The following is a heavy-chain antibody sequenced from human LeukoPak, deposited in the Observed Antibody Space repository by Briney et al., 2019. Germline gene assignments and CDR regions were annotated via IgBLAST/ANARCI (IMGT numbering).Heavy chain of an antibody. CDR2: INPNSGGT. Sequence: VASVKVSCKASGYTFTGYYMHWVRQAPGQGLEWMGWINPNSGGTNYAQKFQGRVTMTRGTSISTAYMELSRLRSDDTAVYYCARGNYYDTSGYGNYNWFDPWGQGTLVTVSS. D-gene: IGHD3-22*01. V-gene: IGHV1-2*02. CDR3: ARGNYYDTSGYGNYNWFDP. J-gene: IGHJ5*02. CDR1: GYTFTGYY.